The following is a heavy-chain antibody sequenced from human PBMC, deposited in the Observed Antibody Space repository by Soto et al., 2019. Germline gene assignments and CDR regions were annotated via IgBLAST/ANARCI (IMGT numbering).Heavy chain of an antibody. V-gene: IGHV3-53*01. CDR3: ARSTYYDILTGSYYYYAMDV. Sequence: PGGSLRLSCAASGLTVGNNYMSWVRQAPGKGLEWVSVIYSEGTPYYADSVKGRFTISRENSNNTLYLHMNNLRAEDTAVYYCARSTYYDILTGSYYYYAMDVWGQGTTVTVSS. J-gene: IGHJ6*02. D-gene: IGHD3-9*01. CDR1: GLTVGNNY. CDR2: IYSEGTP.